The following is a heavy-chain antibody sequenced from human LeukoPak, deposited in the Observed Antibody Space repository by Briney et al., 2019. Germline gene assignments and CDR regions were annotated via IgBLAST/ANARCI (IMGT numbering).Heavy chain of an antibody. J-gene: IGHJ4*02. Sequence: PGGSLRLSCAASGFTVSSNYMSWVRQAPGKGLEWVSAISGSGGSTYYADSVKGRFTISRDNSKNTLYLQMNSLRAEDTAVYYCAKDGRGYSGYEPWGYFDYWGQGTLVTVSS. V-gene: IGHV3-23*01. CDR2: ISGSGGST. D-gene: IGHD5-12*01. CDR3: AKDGRGYSGYEPWGYFDY. CDR1: GFTVSSNY.